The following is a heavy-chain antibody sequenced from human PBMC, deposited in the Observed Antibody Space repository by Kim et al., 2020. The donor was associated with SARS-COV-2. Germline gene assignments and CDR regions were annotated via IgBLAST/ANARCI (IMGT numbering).Heavy chain of an antibody. J-gene: IGHJ5*02. CDR1: GGSFSGYY. D-gene: IGHD2-15*01. V-gene: IGHV4-34*01. CDR2: INHSGST. CDR3: ARGLGSVAHWFDP. Sequence: SETLSLTCAVYGGSFSGYYWSWIRQPPGKGLEWIGEINHSGSTNYNPSLKSRVTISVDTSKNQFSLKLSSVTAADTAVYYCARGLGSVAHWFDPWGQGTLVTVSS.